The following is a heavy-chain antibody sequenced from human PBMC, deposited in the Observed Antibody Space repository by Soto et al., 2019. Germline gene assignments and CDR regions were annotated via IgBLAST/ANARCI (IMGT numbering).Heavy chain of an antibody. CDR1: GFTFSSYA. CDR3: ARVSPPPDYGDYRSVDLPYYYYYGMDV. Sequence: GGSLRLSCAASGFTFSSYAMSWVRQAPGKGLEWVSAISGSGGSTYYADSVKVLFTISRDNAKNSLYLQMNSLRAEDTAVYYCARVSPPPDYGDYRSVDLPYYYYYGMDVWGQGTTVTVSS. D-gene: IGHD4-17*01. V-gene: IGHV3-23*01. J-gene: IGHJ6*02. CDR2: ISGSGGST.